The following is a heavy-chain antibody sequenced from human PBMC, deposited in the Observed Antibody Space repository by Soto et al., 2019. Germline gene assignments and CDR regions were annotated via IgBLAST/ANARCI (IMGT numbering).Heavy chain of an antibody. D-gene: IGHD3-10*01. CDR3: AKDSNYYGSGSYYVY. V-gene: IGHV3-23*01. Sequence: GGSLRLSXAASGFTFNTFAMSWVRQAPGKGLEWVSSLSGGGDTTYSAESVEGRFFISRDNSKNTLFLQMNSLRAEDTAVYYCAKDSNYYGSGSYYVYWGHGILVTVSS. CDR1: GFTFNTFA. J-gene: IGHJ4*01. CDR2: LSGGGDTT.